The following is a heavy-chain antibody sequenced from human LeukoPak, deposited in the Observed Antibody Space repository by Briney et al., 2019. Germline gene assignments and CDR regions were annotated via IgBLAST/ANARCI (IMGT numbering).Heavy chain of an antibody. J-gene: IGHJ4*02. Sequence: GGSLRLSCAASGFTFDDYAMHWVRQAPGKGLEWVSLISGDGGSTYYADSVKGRFTISRDNSKNSLYLQMNSLGTEDTALYYCAKVRRAGACFDYWGQGTLVTVSS. V-gene: IGHV3-43*02. CDR1: GFTFDDYA. CDR3: AKVRRAGACFDY. CDR2: ISGDGGST. D-gene: IGHD1-26*01.